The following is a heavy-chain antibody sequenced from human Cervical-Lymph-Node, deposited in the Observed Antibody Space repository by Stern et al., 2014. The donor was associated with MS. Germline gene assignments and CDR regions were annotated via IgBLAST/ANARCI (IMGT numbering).Heavy chain of an antibody. Sequence: QVQLVQSGAEVKKPGSSVKVSCKASGGTFSTQAINWVRQAPGHGLEWWGGIIPIFGTPNYAQKVQDRVTITADESTSTAYMDLSGLRSEDTAVYYCATPSTVTVGGMDVWGQGTTVTVSS. CDR2: IIPIFGTP. J-gene: IGHJ6*02. CDR3: ATPSTVTVGGMDV. V-gene: IGHV1-69*01. D-gene: IGHD4-17*01. CDR1: GGTFSTQA.